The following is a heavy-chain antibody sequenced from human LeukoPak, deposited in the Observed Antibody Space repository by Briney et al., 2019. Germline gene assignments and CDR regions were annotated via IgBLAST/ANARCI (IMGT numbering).Heavy chain of an antibody. D-gene: IGHD6-13*01. CDR1: GASVGSAGYY. J-gene: IGHJ4*02. V-gene: IGHV4-61*08. CDR3: ERQIAAAGTRYFDY. CDR2: IYYISNT. Sequence: PSETLSLTCTVSGASVGSAGYYWSWIRQPPGGGLGWIGYIYYISNTTYNPSLKSRVTMSVDTSKNQFSLKLSSLTPADTAVYYCERQIAAAGTRYFDYWGQGTLVTVSS.